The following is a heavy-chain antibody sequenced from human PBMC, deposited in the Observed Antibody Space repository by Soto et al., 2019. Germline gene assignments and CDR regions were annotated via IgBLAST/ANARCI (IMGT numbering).Heavy chain of an antibody. CDR3: AXXAXXYGPYVGWFDP. CDR1: GFTFSSYG. Sequence: QVQLVESGGGVVQPGRSLRLSCAASGFTFSSYGMHWVRQAPGKGLEWVAVIWYDGSNKYYADSVKGRFTISRDNSKNTLYLQMNSLRAEDTAVYXXAXXAXXYGPYVGWFDPWGQGTLVTVSS. V-gene: IGHV3-33*01. CDR2: IWYDGSNK. J-gene: IGHJ5*02. D-gene: IGHD3-16*01.